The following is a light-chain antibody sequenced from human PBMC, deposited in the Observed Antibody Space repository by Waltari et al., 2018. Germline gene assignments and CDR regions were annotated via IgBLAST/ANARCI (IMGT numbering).Light chain of an antibody. CDR2: EVS. CDR1: DSLLHTDGKTY. CDR3: MQSIELPT. Sequence: VLTQTPPSLSVTPGQPASISFKPGDSLLHTDGKTYLYWYLQKSGQSPQLLIYEVSSRFSGVPDRISGSGSGTDFTLKISRVEAEDVGVYYGMQSIELPTFGQGTRLEIK. V-gene: IGKV2D-29*02. J-gene: IGKJ5*01.